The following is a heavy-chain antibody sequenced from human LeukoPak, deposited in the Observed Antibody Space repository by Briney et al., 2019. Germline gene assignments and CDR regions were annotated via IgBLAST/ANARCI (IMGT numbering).Heavy chain of an antibody. CDR1: GVSIKNYY. CDR3: ARQAVIIPTGMEGPWFDP. V-gene: IGHV4-59*08. CDR2: IYYAGSS. D-gene: IGHD2/OR15-2a*01. Sequence: SETLSLTCTVSGVSIKNYYWSWIRQPPGKGLEWIANIYYAGSSNYNPSLKSRVSVSIDASKNHLSLKLTSVTATDTAIYYCARQAVIIPTGMEGPWFDPWGQGTLVAVSS. J-gene: IGHJ5*02.